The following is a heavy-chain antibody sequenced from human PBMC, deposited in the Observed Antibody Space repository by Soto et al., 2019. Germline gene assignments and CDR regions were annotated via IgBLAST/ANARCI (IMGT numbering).Heavy chain of an antibody. CDR2: ISAYNGNT. J-gene: IGHJ6*02. V-gene: IGHV1-18*04. Sequence: ASVKVSCKASGYTFTSYGISWVRQAPGQGLEWMGWISAYNGNTNYAQKLQGRVTMTTDTSTSTAYMELRSLRSDGTAVYYCARGGYSYGSDYYYGMDVWGQGTTVTVSS. D-gene: IGHD5-18*01. CDR3: ARGGYSYGSDYYYGMDV. CDR1: GYTFTSYG.